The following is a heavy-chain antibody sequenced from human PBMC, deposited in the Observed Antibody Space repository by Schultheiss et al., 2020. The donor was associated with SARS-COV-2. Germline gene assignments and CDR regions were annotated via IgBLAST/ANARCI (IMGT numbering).Heavy chain of an antibody. CDR2: IKQDGSEK. CDR1: GFTFSSYW. J-gene: IGHJ2*01. D-gene: IGHD6-13*01. CDR3: ARGVYSSSWYRAYWYFDL. Sequence: GGSLRLSCAASGFTFSSYWMSWVRQAPGKGLEWVANIKQDGSEKYYVDSVKGRFTISRDNAKNSLYLQMNSLRAEDTAVYYCARGVYSSSWYRAYWYFDLWGRGTLVTVSS. V-gene: IGHV3-7*03.